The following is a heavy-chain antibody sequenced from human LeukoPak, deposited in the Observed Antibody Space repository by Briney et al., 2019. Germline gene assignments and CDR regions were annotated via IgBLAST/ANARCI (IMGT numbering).Heavy chain of an antibody. D-gene: IGHD4/OR15-4a*01. CDR1: GGSISSGGYY. CDR2: IYHSGST. V-gene: IGHV4-30-2*01. Sequence: SETLSLTCTVSGGSISSGGYYWSWIRQPPGKGLEWIGYIYHSGSTYYNPSLKSRVTISVDRSKNQFSLKLSSVTAADTAVYYCARKLTMDDAFDIWGQGTMVTVSS. J-gene: IGHJ3*02. CDR3: ARKLTMDDAFDI.